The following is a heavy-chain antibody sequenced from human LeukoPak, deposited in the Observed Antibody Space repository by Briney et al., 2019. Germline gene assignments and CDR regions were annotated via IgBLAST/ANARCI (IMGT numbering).Heavy chain of an antibody. CDR1: GYSISTSNY. D-gene: IGHD1-26*01. Sequence: SETLSLTCAVSGYSISTSNYWARIRQPPGQGLEWIGHIYYSGGIYYNPSLKSRVTMSVDTSKNQFSLKLSSVTAVDTAVYYCARSSGSYYLPPDWFDPWGQGTLVTVSS. CDR3: ARSSGSYYLPPDWFDP. CDR2: IYYSGGI. V-gene: IGHV4-28*05. J-gene: IGHJ5*02.